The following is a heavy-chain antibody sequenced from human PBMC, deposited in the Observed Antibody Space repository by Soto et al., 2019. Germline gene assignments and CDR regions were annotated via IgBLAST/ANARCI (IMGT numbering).Heavy chain of an antibody. V-gene: IGHV1-69*13. J-gene: IGHJ4*02. Sequence: SVKVSCKASGGTFSSYAISWVRQAPGQGLEWMGGIIPIFGTANYAQKFQGRVTITADESTSTAYMELSSLRSEDTAVYYCVHDSSGLYGFDYWGQGALVTVSS. CDR1: GGTFSSYA. CDR3: VHDSSGLYGFDY. D-gene: IGHD6-19*01. CDR2: IIPIFGTA.